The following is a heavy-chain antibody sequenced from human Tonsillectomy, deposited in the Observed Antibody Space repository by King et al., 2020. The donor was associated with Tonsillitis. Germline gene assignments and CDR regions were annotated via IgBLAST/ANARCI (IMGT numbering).Heavy chain of an antibody. CDR1: VGSFSGYY. D-gene: IGHD1-26*01. CDR3: ARGRSIVGATTEDAFDI. Sequence: VQLQHWGAGLLKPSETLSLTCAVYVGSFSGYYWSWIRQPPGKGREWFGDINHRGYTNYNPSLKSRVTISVVTSKNQFSLKLSSVTAADTAVYYCARGRSIVGATTEDAFDIWGQGTMVTVSS. CDR2: INHRGYT. J-gene: IGHJ3*02. V-gene: IGHV4-34*01.